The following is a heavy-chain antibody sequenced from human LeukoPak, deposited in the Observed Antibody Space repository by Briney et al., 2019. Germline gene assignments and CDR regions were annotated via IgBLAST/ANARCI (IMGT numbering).Heavy chain of an antibody. CDR3: AKESLWFGEFLSSFDY. J-gene: IGHJ4*02. Sequence: GGSLRLSCAASGFTFSSYAMSWVRQAPGKGLEWVSAISGSGGSTYYADSVKGRFTISRDNSKNTLYLQMNSLRAEDTAVYYCAKESLWFGEFLSSFDYWGQGTLVTVSS. CDR2: ISGSGGST. D-gene: IGHD3-10*01. V-gene: IGHV3-23*01. CDR1: GFTFSSYA.